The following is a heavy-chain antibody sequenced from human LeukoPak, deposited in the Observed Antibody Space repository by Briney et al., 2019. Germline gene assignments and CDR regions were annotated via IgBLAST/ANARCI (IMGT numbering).Heavy chain of an antibody. Sequence: SLRLSCXASXFXFSSYGMHWVRQAPGKGLEWVAVIWYDGSNKYYADSVKGRFTISRDNSKNTLYLQMNSLRAEDTAVYYCARSPTSPMYYFDYWGQGTLVTVSS. V-gene: IGHV3-33*01. J-gene: IGHJ4*02. D-gene: IGHD3-10*02. CDR3: ARSPTSPMYYFDY. CDR1: XFXFSSYG. CDR2: IWYDGSNK.